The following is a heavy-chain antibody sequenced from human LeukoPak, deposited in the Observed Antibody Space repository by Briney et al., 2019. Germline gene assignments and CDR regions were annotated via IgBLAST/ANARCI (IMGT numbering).Heavy chain of an antibody. CDR2: ISSSGSTI. CDR3: ASFLWFGTEDEDY. V-gene: IGHV3-48*03. Sequence: QTGGSLRLSCAASGFTFSSYEMNWVRQAPGKGLEWVSYISSSGSTIYYADSVKGRFTMSRDNAKNSLYLQMNSLRAEDTAVYYCASFLWFGTEDEDYWGQGTLVTVSS. D-gene: IGHD3-10*01. CDR1: GFTFSSYE. J-gene: IGHJ4*02.